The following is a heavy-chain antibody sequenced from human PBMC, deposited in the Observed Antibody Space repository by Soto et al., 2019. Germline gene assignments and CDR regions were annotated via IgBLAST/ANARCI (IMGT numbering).Heavy chain of an antibody. CDR2: ISDSGTTI. Sequence: GGSLRLSCEASGFIFTAAYMSWIRQAPGKGLEWVAYISDSGTTIQYANSVKGRFIISRDNVKNSVSPQMSSLTVEDTALYYCAREDPNSWPFDFWGQGTLVTVSS. V-gene: IGHV3-11*01. D-gene: IGHD6-13*01. CDR3: AREDPNSWPFDF. CDR1: GFIFTAAY. J-gene: IGHJ4*02.